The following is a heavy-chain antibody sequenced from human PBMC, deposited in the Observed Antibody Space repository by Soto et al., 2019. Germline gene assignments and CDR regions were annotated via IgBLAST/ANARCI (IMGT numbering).Heavy chain of an antibody. Sequence: LRLSCAASGFTFSSYAMSWVRQAPGKGLEWVSAISGSGGSTYYADSVKGRCTISRDNSKNTLYLQMNSLRAEDTAVYYCAKGLGKYNWFDPWGQGTLVTVSS. CDR3: AKGLGKYNWFDP. J-gene: IGHJ5*02. V-gene: IGHV3-23*01. CDR2: ISGSGGST. CDR1: GFTFSSYA.